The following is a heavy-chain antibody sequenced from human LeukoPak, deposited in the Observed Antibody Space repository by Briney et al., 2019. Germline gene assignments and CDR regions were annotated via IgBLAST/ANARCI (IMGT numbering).Heavy chain of an antibody. CDR2: ISAYDGNT. J-gene: IGHJ6*02. CDR1: GYTFTSYG. Sequence: ASVKVSCKASGYTFTSYGISWVRQVPGQGLEWMGWISAYDGNTNYAQKLQGRVTMTTDTSTSTAYMELRSLRSDDTAVYYYARDQGRFLEWLSRYYYYGMDVWGQGTTVTVSS. V-gene: IGHV1-18*01. D-gene: IGHD3-3*01. CDR3: ARDQGRFLEWLSRYYYYGMDV.